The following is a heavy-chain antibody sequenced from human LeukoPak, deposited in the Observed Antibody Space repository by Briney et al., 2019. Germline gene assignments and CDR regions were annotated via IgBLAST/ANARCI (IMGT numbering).Heavy chain of an antibody. CDR2: INHSGST. D-gene: IGHD5-18*01. CDR1: GGSIISSNW. V-gene: IGHV4-4*02. Sequence: NPSETLSLTCTVSGGSIISSNWWSWIRQPPGKGLEWIGEINHSGSTNYNPSLKSRVTISVDTSKNQFSLKLSSVTAADTAVYYCARGGGYSYGEIDYWGQGTLVTVSS. J-gene: IGHJ4*02. CDR3: ARGGGYSYGEIDY.